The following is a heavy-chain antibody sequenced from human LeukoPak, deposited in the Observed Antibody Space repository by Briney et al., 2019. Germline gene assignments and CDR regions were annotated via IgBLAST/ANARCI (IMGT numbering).Heavy chain of an antibody. V-gene: IGHV4-30-4*01. D-gene: IGHD1-26*01. CDR2: IYYSGST. CDR1: GGSISSGDYY. Sequence: SETLSLTCTVSGGSISSGDYYWSWIRQPPGTGLEWIVYIYYSGSTYYNPSLKSHVTISVDTDQNQFSLKLNSVTSSVTALYYCAREVPWVWNFDLGGRGPLIPVPS. CDR3: AREVPWVWNFDL. J-gene: IGHJ2*01.